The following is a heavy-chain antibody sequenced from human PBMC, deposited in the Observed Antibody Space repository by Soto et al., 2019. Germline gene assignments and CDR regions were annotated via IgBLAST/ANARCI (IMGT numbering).Heavy chain of an antibody. D-gene: IGHD3-3*01. V-gene: IGHV2-5*02. J-gene: IGHJ4*02. CDR1: GFSLSTSGVG. Sequence: QITLKESGPTLVKPTQTLTLTCTFSGFSLSTSGVGVGWIRQPPGKALEWLALIYWDDDKRYSPSLKSRLTIXKXTCXNQVVLTMTNMDPVDTATYYCAHSSLEWPTYYFDYWGQGTLVTVSS. CDR3: AHSSLEWPTYYFDY. CDR2: IYWDDDK.